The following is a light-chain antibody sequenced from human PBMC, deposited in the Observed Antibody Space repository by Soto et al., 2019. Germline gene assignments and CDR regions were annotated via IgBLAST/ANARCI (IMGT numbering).Light chain of an antibody. CDR3: QQSYSTPFT. V-gene: IGKV1-39*01. J-gene: IGKJ5*01. CDR1: QSISSY. Sequence: IQMTQSPSSLSATLGARVTITCRASQSISSYLNWYQQKPGKAPKLLIYAASSLQSGVPSRFSGSGSGTDFTLTISSLQPEDFATYYCQQSYSTPFTFGQG. CDR2: AAS.